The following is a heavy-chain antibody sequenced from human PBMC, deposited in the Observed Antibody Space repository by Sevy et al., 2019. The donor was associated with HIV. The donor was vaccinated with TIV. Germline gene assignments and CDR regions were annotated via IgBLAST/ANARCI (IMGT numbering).Heavy chain of an antibody. V-gene: IGHV1-46*03. D-gene: IGHD6-6*01. CDR2: INPSGGST. Sequence: ASVKVSCKASGYTFTSYYMHWVRQAPGQGLEWMGIINPSGGSTSYAQKFQGRVTMTRDTSTSPVYMELSSLRSEDTAVYYCAREGSSATKNNWFDPWGQGTLVTVSS. J-gene: IGHJ5*02. CDR3: AREGSSATKNNWFDP. CDR1: GYTFTSYY.